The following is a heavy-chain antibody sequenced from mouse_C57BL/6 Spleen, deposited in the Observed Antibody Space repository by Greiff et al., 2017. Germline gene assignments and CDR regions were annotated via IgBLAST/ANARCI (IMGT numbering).Heavy chain of an antibody. CDR1: GFTFSDYG. J-gene: IGHJ1*03. D-gene: IGHD1-1*01. V-gene: IGHV5-17*01. Sequence: EVQLVESGGGLVKPGGSLKLSCAASGFTFSDYGMHWVRQAPEKGLEWVAYISSGSSTIYYADTVTGRFTISRDNGKNTLFLQMTRLRSEDTAMYYCARRGYYYGSSYGDFDVWGTGTTVTVSS. CDR2: ISSGSSTI. CDR3: ARRGYYYGSSYGDFDV.